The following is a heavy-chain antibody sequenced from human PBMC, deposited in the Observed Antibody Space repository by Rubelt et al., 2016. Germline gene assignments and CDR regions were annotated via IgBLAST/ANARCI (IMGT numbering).Heavy chain of an antibody. J-gene: IGHJ6*03. CDR2: ISSSGSTI. CDR3: ARDRADYYYYYYMDV. V-gene: IGHV3-11*04. Sequence: YISSSGSTIYYADSVKGRFTISRDNAKNSLYLQMNSLRAEDTAVYYCARDRADYYYYYYMDVWGKGTTVTVSS.